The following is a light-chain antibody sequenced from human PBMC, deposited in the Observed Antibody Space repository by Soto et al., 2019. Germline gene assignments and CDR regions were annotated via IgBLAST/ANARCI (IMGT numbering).Light chain of an antibody. CDR2: YAS. V-gene: IGKV3-15*01. Sequence: EMVMTQSPATLSVSLGDRVTFSCRASESVPRNLAWYQQKPGQGPSLLIYYASTRATGVPDRFTGSGSGTEFTLTISSLQSEDFGVYHCQHYSNWPPTFGPGTKVEIK. J-gene: IGKJ3*01. CDR1: ESVPRN. CDR3: QHYSNWPPT.